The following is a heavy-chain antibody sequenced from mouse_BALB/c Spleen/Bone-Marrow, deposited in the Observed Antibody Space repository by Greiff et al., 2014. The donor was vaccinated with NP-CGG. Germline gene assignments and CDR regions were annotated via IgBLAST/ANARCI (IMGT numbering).Heavy chain of an antibody. J-gene: IGHJ2*01. V-gene: IGHV1S22*01. Sequence: LQESGSELVRPGASVKLSCKASGYTFTSYWMHWVKQRPGQGLEWIGNIYPGSGSTNYDEKFKSKATLTVDTSSSTAYMQLSSLTSEDSAVYYCTKRGGNSYYFDYWGQGTTLPVS. CDR1: GYTFTSYW. D-gene: IGHD2-1*01. CDR3: TKRGGNSYYFDY. CDR2: IYPGSGST.